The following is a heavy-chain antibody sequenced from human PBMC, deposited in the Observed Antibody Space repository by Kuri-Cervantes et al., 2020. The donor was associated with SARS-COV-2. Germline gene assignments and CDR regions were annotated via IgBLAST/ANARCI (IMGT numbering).Heavy chain of an antibody. CDR3: ASEGSGSYFRGRGMFDP. Sequence: GGSLRLSCAASGFTFSSYSMNWVRQAPGKGLEWVSSISSSSSYIYYADSVKGRFTISRDNAKNSLYLQMNSLRAEDTAVYYCASEGSGSYFRGRGMFDPWGQGTLVTVSS. CDR1: GFTFSSYS. V-gene: IGHV3-21*01. J-gene: IGHJ5*02. CDR2: ISSSSSYI. D-gene: IGHD1-26*01.